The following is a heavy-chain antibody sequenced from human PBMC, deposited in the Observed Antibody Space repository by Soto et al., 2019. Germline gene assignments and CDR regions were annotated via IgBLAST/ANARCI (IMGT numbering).Heavy chain of an antibody. D-gene: IGHD2-21*02. Sequence: SETLSLTCTVSGGSISSYYWSWIRQPPGKGLEWIGYIYYSGSTNYNPSLKSRVTISVDTSKNQFSLKLSSATAADTAVYYCARGFDCGGDCYWGGAFDIWGQGTLVTVS. V-gene: IGHV4-59*12. CDR1: GGSISSYY. CDR3: ARGFDCGGDCYWGGAFDI. J-gene: IGHJ3*02. CDR2: IYYSGST.